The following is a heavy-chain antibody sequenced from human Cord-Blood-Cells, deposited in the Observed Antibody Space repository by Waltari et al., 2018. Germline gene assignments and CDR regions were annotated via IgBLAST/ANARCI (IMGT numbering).Heavy chain of an antibody. Sequence: QVQLVQSGAEVKKPGASVKVSCKVSGYTLPELSMHLVRQAPGKGLEWMGGFDPEDGETIYAQKFQGRVTMTEDTSTDTAYMELSSLRSEDTAVYYCATTHPVREMRSLAFDIWGQGTMVTVSS. CDR1: GYTLPELS. J-gene: IGHJ3*02. D-gene: IGHD3-16*01. CDR2: FDPEDGET. V-gene: IGHV1-24*01. CDR3: ATTHPVREMRSLAFDI.